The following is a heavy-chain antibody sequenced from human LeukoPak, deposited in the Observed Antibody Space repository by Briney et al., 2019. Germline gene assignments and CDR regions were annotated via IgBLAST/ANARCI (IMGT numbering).Heavy chain of an antibody. CDR3: ARDSVLWFGEYARGMDV. V-gene: IGHV3-53*04. J-gene: IGHJ6*02. D-gene: IGHD3-10*01. CDR1: GFTVSSNY. CDR2: IYSGGST. Sequence: GGSLRLSCAASGFTVSSNYMSWVRKAPGKALEWVSVIYSGGSTYYADSVKGRFTISRHNSKNTLYLQMNSLRAEDTAVYYCARDSVLWFGEYARGMDVWGQGTTVTVSS.